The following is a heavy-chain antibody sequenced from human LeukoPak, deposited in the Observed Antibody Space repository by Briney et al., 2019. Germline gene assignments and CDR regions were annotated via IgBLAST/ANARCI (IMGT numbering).Heavy chain of an antibody. CDR2: ISGSGGST. D-gene: IGHD5-18*01. Sequence: PGGSLRLYCAASGFAFNSYAMSWVRQAPGKGLEWVSAISGSGGSTDYADSVKGRFTTSRDNSKNTLYLQMNSLRAEDTAVYYCAKCFRGYSYGPSDYWGQGTLVTVSS. V-gene: IGHV3-23*01. J-gene: IGHJ4*02. CDR1: GFAFNSYA. CDR3: AKCFRGYSYGPSDY.